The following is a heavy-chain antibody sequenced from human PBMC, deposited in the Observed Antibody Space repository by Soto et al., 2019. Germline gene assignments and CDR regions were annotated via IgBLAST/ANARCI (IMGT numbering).Heavy chain of an antibody. V-gene: IGHV1-24*01. CDR3: ATEESDIDDYSNRYYYYGMDV. Sequence: ASVKVSRKVSGYTLTELSMHWVRQAPGKGLEWMGGFDPEDGETIYAQKFQGRVTMTEDTSTDTAYMELSSLRSEDTAVYYCATEESDIDDYSNRYYYYGMDVWGQGTTVTVSS. CDR2: FDPEDGET. J-gene: IGHJ6*02. CDR1: GYTLTELS. D-gene: IGHD4-4*01.